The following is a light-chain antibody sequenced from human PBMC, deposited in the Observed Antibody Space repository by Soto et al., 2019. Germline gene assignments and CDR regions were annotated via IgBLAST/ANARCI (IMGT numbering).Light chain of an antibody. V-gene: IGLV2-14*01. Sequence: QSALTQPASVSGSPGQSITISCTGTSSDVGGYNYVSWYQQHPGKAPKLMIYEVSYRPSGVSNRFSGSKSGNTASLTISGLQAEDEADYYCSSYTSSYSYAFATGTKLTVL. J-gene: IGLJ1*01. CDR1: SSDVGGYNY. CDR3: SSYTSSYSYA. CDR2: EVS.